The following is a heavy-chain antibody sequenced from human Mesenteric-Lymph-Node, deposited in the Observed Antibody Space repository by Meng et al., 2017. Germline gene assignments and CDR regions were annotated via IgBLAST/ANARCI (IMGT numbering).Heavy chain of an antibody. CDR2: ISRSGSTM. J-gene: IGHJ6*02. Sequence: GESLKISCAASAFIFSSYEMNWLRQAPGKVLSWVSYISRSGSTMYYAYSVNCRFTISRDTAKNSLYLQMNSLRADDTAVYYCALLRDNRSSYGMDVWGQGTTVTVSS. D-gene: IGHD1-14*01. CDR1: AFIFSSYE. CDR3: ALLRDNRSSYGMDV. V-gene: IGHV3-48*03.